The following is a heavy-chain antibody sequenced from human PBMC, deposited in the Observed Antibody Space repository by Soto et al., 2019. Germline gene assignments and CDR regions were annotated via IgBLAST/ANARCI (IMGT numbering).Heavy chain of an antibody. D-gene: IGHD3-10*01. J-gene: IGHJ4*02. CDR3: ARYITDPDY. Sequence: QVQLVESGGGVVQPGRSLRLSCAASGFTFSSYAMHWVRQAPGKGLEWVAVISYDGSNKYYADSVKGRFTISRDNSTNTLYLHMNSLRAEDTAVYYCARYITDPDYWGQGTLVTVSS. CDR1: GFTFSSYA. CDR2: ISYDGSNK. V-gene: IGHV3-30-3*01.